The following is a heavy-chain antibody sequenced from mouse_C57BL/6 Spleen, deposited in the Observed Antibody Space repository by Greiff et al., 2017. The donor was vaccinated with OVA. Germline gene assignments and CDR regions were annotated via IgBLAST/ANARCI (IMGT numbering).Heavy chain of an antibody. Sequence: QVQLQQPGAELVKPGASVKLSCKASGYTFTSYWMHWVKQRPGQGLEWIGMIHPNSGSTNYNEKLKSKATLTVDKSSSTAYMQLSSLTSEDSAVYYCAKEGGTGTYDYWGQGTTLTVSS. CDR1: GYTFTSYW. D-gene: IGHD4-1*01. CDR2: IHPNSGST. J-gene: IGHJ2*01. V-gene: IGHV1-64*01. CDR3: AKEGGTGTYDY.